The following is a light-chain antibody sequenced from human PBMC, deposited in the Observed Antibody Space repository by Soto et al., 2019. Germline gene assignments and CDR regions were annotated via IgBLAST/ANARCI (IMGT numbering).Light chain of an antibody. CDR3: CSFATRSTYV. CDR2: ETS. CDR1: SSDVGTYTL. Sequence: QSALTQPASVSGSLGQSITISCTGPSSDVGTYTLVSWYQQYPGKAPKLMIYETSKRPSGVSDRFSGSKSGNTASLTISDLQPEDEADYYCCSFATRSTYVFGIGTKVTVL. J-gene: IGLJ1*01. V-gene: IGLV2-23*01.